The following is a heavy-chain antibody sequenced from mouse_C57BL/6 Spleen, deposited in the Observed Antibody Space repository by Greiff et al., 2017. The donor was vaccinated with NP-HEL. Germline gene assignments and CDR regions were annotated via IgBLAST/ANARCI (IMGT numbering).Heavy chain of an antibody. CDR1: GYTFTDYY. CDR2: INPNNGGT. D-gene: IGHD2-2*01. Sequence: EVQLQQSGPELVKPGASVKISCKASGYTFTDYYMNWVKPSHGKSLEWIGDINPNNGGTSYNQKFKGKATLTVDKSSSTAYMELRSLPSEDSAVYYCERLEVTVAYWGQGTLVTVSA. CDR3: ERLEVTVAY. J-gene: IGHJ3*01. V-gene: IGHV1-26*01.